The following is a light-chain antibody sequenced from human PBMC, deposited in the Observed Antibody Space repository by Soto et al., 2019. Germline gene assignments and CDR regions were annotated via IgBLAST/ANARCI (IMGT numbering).Light chain of an antibody. CDR1: QSLSSNF. CDR2: GAS. Sequence: EIVLTKSPGTLSLSPGERATLSCRASQSLSSNFLAWYQQKTGQAPRLLIYGASTRATGIPDRFSGSGSGTDFTLTISRLEPEDFAVYYCQQYGTSPYTFGQGTKVEIK. V-gene: IGKV3-20*01. CDR3: QQYGTSPYT. J-gene: IGKJ2*01.